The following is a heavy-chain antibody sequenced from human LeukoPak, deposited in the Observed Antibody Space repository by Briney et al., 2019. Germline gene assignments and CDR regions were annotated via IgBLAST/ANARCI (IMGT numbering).Heavy chain of an antibody. CDR3: ARASATLAYYYYYYRDV. Sequence: SETLSLTCTVSGGSISSYYWSWIRQPPGKGLEWIGYIYTSGSTNYNPSLKSRATISVDTSKNQFSLKLSSVTAADTAVYYCARASATLAYYYYYYRDVWGKGATVTVSS. J-gene: IGHJ6*03. CDR1: GGSISSYY. V-gene: IGHV4-4*09. CDR2: IYTSGST. D-gene: IGHD2-15*01.